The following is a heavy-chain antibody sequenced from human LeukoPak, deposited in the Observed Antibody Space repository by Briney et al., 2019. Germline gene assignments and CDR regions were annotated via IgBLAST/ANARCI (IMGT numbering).Heavy chain of an antibody. V-gene: IGHV4-39*01. D-gene: IGHD3-10*01. J-gene: IGHJ4*02. CDR2: IYYSGST. CDR3: ARLNGDYYGSGSYIPQDY. CDR1: GGSISSSSYY. Sequence: SETLSLTCTVSGGSISSSSYYWGWIRQPPGKGLEWIGSIYYSGSTYYNPSLKSRVTISVDTSKNQFSLKLSSVTAADTAVYYCARLNGDYYGSGSYIPQDYWGQGTLVTVSS.